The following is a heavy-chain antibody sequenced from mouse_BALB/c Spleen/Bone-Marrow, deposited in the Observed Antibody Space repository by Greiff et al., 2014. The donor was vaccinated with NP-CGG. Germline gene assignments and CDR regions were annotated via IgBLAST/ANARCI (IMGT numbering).Heavy chain of an antibody. CDR1: GYTFTDHA. V-gene: IGHV1S53*02. D-gene: IGHD4-1*01. CDR3: KRSLGRFAY. Sequence: QVQLQQSDAELVKPGASVKISCKASGYTFTDHAIYWGKQKPEQGLEWIGYISPGDGVIKYNEKFKGKAILTADKSSSTAYMQLNSLTSEDSVVYFCKRSLGRFAYWGQGTLVTVSA. J-gene: IGHJ3*01. CDR2: ISPGDGVI.